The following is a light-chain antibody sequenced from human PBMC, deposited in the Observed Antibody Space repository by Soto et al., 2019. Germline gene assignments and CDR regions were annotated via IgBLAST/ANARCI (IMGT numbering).Light chain of an antibody. V-gene: IGKV3-15*01. J-gene: IGKJ1*01. CDR2: GAS. CDR3: QQYSRWRT. CDR1: QSIDSD. Sequence: EIMMTQSPANVSVFPGERASLSCRASQSIDSDLAGYQQKPGHVPRLLLYGASTRATGVPARFSRRGAGTEFTLTIISLQSDDFAVYYCQQYSRWRTFGPGTKVQIK.